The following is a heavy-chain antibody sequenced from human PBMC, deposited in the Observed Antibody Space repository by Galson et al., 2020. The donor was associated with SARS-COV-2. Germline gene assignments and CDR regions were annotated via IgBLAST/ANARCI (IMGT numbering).Heavy chain of an antibody. CDR1: GFTFSSYE. CDR3: ARVRVTMIVVGRAPDAFDI. CDR2: ISSSGSTI. Sequence: GGSLRLSCAASGFTFSSYEMNWVRQAPGKGLEWVSYISSSGSTIYYADSVKGRFTISRDNAKNSLYLQMNSLRAEDTAVYYCARVRVTMIVVGRAPDAFDIWGQGTMVTVSS. J-gene: IGHJ3*02. V-gene: IGHV3-48*03. D-gene: IGHD3-22*01.